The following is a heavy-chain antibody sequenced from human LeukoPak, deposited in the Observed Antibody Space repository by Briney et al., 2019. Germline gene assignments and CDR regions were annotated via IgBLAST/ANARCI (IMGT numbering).Heavy chain of an antibody. CDR2: INHSGRT. J-gene: IGHJ4*02. CDR1: GGSFSIHY. V-gene: IGHV4-34*01. Sequence: SETLSLTCAVYGGSFSIHYWSWLRQPPGKGLEWIGEINHSGRTNYNPSLKSRVTISVDTSKNQFSLKLSSVTAADTAIYYCARGVGFVKIDYWGQGTLVTVSS. CDR3: ARGVGFVKIDY. D-gene: IGHD3-10*01.